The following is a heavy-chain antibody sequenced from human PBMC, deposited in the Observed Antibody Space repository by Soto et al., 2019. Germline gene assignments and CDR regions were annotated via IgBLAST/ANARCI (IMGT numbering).Heavy chain of an antibody. D-gene: IGHD5-12*01. CDR2: IYYSGRT. CDR1: GASISSGGY. V-gene: IGHV4-31*03. CDR3: AREEGGGYDHRWFDP. Sequence: SETLSLTCTVSGASISSGGYWSWIRQHPGKGLEWIGYIYYSGRTYYNPSLNSRVTISVDTSKNQFSLKLSSVTAADTAVYYCAREEGGGYDHRWFDPWGQGTLVTVSS. J-gene: IGHJ5*02.